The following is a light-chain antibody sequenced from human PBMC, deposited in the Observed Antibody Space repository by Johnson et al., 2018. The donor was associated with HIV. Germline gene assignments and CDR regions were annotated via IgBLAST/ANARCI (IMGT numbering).Light chain of an antibody. V-gene: IGLV1-51*01. J-gene: IGLJ1*01. CDR3: GTWDTSLSAVYV. Sequence: QSVLTQPPSVSAAPGQKVTISCSGSSSNIGNNYVSWYQHLPGKAPKLLIYDNNKRPSGIPDRFSGSKSGTSATLGITGLQNGDEADYYCGTWDTSLSAVYVFGTGTKVTVL. CDR2: DNN. CDR1: SSNIGNNY.